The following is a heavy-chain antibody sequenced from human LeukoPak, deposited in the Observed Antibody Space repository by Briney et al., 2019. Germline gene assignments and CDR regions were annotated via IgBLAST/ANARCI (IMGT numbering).Heavy chain of an antibody. CDR2: ISGSGGST. V-gene: IGHV3-23*01. CDR1: GFTFSSYA. Sequence: GGSLRLSCAASGFTFSSYAMSWVRQAPGKGPEWVSAISGSGGSTYYADSVKGRFTISRDNSKNTLYLQMNSLRAEDTAVYYCAKEITIFGVVTWFDPWGQGTLVTVSS. CDR3: AKEITIFGVVTWFDP. J-gene: IGHJ5*02. D-gene: IGHD3-3*01.